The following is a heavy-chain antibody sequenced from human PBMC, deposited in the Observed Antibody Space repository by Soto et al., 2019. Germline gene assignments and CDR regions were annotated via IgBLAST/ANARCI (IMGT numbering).Heavy chain of an antibody. CDR1: GFTLSRSA. V-gene: IGHV3-23*01. Sequence: VQLLESGGGLVQPGGSLRLSCAASGFTLSRSAVRWVRQVPGKGLEWISSISGSGDKTFYADSVKGRFTISRDNSKNTLYLQMNTLRAEDTAIYYCVTGSGYWGQGTLVTVSS. CDR3: VTGSGY. D-gene: IGHD3-10*01. CDR2: ISGSGDKT. J-gene: IGHJ4*02.